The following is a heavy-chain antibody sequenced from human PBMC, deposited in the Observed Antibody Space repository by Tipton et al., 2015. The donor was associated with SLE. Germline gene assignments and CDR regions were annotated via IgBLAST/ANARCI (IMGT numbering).Heavy chain of an antibody. V-gene: IGHV4-61*09. CDR1: GGSISSGSYY. CDR3: ARGPGGDDFWSGYYWYFDY. Sequence: TLSLTCTVSGGSISSGSYYWSWIRQPAGKGLEWIGYIYTSGSTNYNPSLKSRVTISVDTSKNQFSLKLSSVTAADTAVYYCARGPGGDDFWSGYYWYFDYWGQGTLVTVSS. J-gene: IGHJ4*02. CDR2: IYTSGST. D-gene: IGHD3-3*01.